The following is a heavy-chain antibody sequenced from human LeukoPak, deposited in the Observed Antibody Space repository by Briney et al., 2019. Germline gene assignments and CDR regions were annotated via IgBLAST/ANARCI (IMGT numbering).Heavy chain of an antibody. CDR2: ISSFSGTI. V-gene: IGHV3-48*01. Sequence: GGSLRLSCAASGITFSTYSMNWVRQAPGKGLEWVSYISSFSGTINYADSVKGRFTISRDNAKNSLYLQMNSLRAEDTAVYYCARDQGGVGYWGQGTLVTVSS. CDR3: ARDQGGVGY. CDR1: GITFSTYS. D-gene: IGHD3-16*01. J-gene: IGHJ4*02.